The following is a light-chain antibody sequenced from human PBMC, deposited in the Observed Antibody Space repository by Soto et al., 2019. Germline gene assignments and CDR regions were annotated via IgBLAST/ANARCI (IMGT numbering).Light chain of an antibody. CDR1: QGVTTN. V-gene: IGKV3-15*01. J-gene: IGKJ2*01. CDR3: QQYSQWPLYT. Sequence: EIVMTQSPATLSVSPGERATLSCRAGQGVTTNFAWYQQKSGQSPRLLIYDVSIRATGVPARFSGSGSGTEFTLTISSLQSEDFALYYCQQYSQWPLYTFGQGTKVDI. CDR2: DVS.